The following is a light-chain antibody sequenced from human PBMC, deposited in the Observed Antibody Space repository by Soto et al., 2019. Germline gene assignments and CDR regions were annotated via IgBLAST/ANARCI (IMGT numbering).Light chain of an antibody. Sequence: EIVITQSPATLSVSPGERATLSCRASHSVSSNLAWYQQKPGQAPRLLIYGASSRATGNPDRFSGSGSGTDFTLTISTLEPEDFGIFYCLQRADWPKITFGQGTRLEIK. CDR1: HSVSSN. CDR3: LQRADWPKIT. V-gene: IGKV3D-15*01. CDR2: GAS. J-gene: IGKJ5*01.